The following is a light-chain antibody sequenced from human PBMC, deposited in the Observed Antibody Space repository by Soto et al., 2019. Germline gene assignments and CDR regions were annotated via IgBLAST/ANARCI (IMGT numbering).Light chain of an antibody. V-gene: IGKV3-20*01. CDR3: QQYGSSPHT. CDR2: GAS. Sequence: EIVLTQSPGTLSLSPGERATLSCRASQSVSSSYLAWYQQKPGQAPRLLIYGASSRATGIPDRFSGSGSGTDFTLTISRLEPEDFAVYSCQQYGSSPHTFGPGTKVDIK. CDR1: QSVSSSY. J-gene: IGKJ3*01.